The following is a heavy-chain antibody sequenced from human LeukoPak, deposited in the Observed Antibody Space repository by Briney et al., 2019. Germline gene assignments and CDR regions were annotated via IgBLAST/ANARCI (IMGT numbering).Heavy chain of an antibody. CDR1: GYTFTGYY. J-gene: IGHJ4*02. CDR3: ARESGSYQPVDY. V-gene: IGHV1-2*02. D-gene: IGHD1-26*01. CDR2: INPNSGGT. Sequence: ASLKVPCKASGYTFTGYYMHWVRQAPGQVLEWMGWINPNSGGTNYAQKFQGRVTMTRDTSISTAYMGLSRLRSDDTAVYYCARESGSYQPVDYWGQGTLVTVSS.